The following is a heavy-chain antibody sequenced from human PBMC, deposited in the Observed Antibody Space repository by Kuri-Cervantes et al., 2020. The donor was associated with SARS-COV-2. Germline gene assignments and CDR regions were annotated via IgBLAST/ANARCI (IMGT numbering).Heavy chain of an antibody. CDR1: GFTFSSYA. Sequence: AASLRLSCAASGFTFSSYAMSWVRQAPGPGLEWVSAISGRGGSIYYADSMKGRFIISRDNAKNSLYLQMNSLRDEDTAVYYCVRGVIDSWGQGTLVTVSS. V-gene: IGHV3-23*01. CDR2: ISGRGGSI. CDR3: VRGVIDS. D-gene: IGHD3-22*01. J-gene: IGHJ4*02.